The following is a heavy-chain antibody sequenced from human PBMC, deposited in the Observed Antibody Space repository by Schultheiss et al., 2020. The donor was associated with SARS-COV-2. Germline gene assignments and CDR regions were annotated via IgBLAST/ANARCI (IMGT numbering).Heavy chain of an antibody. Sequence: SETLSLTCTVSGGSISSGGYYWSWIRQHPGKGLEWIGYIYYSGSTYYNPSLKSRVTISVDTSKNQFSLKLSSVTAADTAVYYCARDFPGYCSSTSCHIWGQGTLVTVSS. V-gene: IGHV4-31*03. D-gene: IGHD2-2*02. CDR2: IYYSGST. J-gene: IGHJ4*02. CDR1: GGSISSGGYY. CDR3: ARDFPGYCSSTSCHI.